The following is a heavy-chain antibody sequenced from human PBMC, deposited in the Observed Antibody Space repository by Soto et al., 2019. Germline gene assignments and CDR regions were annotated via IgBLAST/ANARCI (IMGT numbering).Heavy chain of an antibody. CDR2: INHSGST. J-gene: IGHJ5*02. CDR3: ARGPRIAPAARGGGWFDP. CDR1: GGSFSGYY. D-gene: IGHD6-13*01. Sequence: PSETLSLTCAVYGGSFSGYYWSWIRQPPGKGLEWIGEINHSGSTNYNPSLKSRVTISVDTSKNQFSLKLSSVTAADTAVYYCARGPRIAPAARGGGWFDPGGKGPLFTVPS. V-gene: IGHV4-34*01.